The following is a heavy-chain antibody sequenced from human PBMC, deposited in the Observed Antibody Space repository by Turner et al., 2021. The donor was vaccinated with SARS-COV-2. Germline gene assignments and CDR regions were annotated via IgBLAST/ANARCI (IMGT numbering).Heavy chain of an antibody. J-gene: IGHJ4*02. Sequence: QVQLVQSGAEGKKPGASVKVSCKASDYTFTGYYMHWVRKAPGEGLEWMGWINPNSGGTNYAQKFQGRVTMTRDMSISTAYMELSRLRSDDTAVYYCARSIVVVPAAISYWGQGTLVTVSS. CDR3: ARSIVVVPAAISY. CDR2: INPNSGGT. D-gene: IGHD2-2*02. V-gene: IGHV1-2*02. CDR1: DYTFTGYY.